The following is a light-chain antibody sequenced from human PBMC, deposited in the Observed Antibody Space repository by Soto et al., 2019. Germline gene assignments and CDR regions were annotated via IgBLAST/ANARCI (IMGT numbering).Light chain of an antibody. CDR2: GNS. CDR1: SSNIGAHYD. J-gene: IGLJ1*01. V-gene: IGLV1-40*01. Sequence: VVTQPPSVSGAPGQRVTISCTGSSSNIGAHYDVHWYQQLPGTAPKLLIYGNSNRPSGVPDRFSGSKSGTSASLAITGLQAEDEADYYCQSYDNSLSVYVFGTGTKLTVL. CDR3: QSYDNSLSVYV.